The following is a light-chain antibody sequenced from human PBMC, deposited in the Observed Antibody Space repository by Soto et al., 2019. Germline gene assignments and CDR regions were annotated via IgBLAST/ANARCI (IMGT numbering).Light chain of an antibody. J-gene: IGLJ3*02. CDR2: GNT. CDR3: QSYDSSLSGSV. CDR1: SSNIGAGYD. Sequence: QSVLTQPPSVFGAPGQRVTISCTGSSSNIGAGYDVYWYQQLPGTAPKLLIYGNTNRPSGVPDRFSGSKSGTSASLAITGLQAEDEAEYYCQSYDSSLSGSVFGGGTKLTVL. V-gene: IGLV1-40*01.